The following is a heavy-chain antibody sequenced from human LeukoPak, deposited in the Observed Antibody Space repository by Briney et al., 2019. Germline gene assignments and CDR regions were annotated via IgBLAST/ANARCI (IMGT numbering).Heavy chain of an antibody. V-gene: IGHV1-18*01. CDR3: ARDCSRNGYYCY. J-gene: IGHJ4*02. CDR2: ISTYNDNT. D-gene: IGHD3-22*01. Sequence: ASVKVSCKASGYTFTDYGISWVRQAPGQGLEWMGWISTYNDNTNYAQKLQGRVAMTTDTTTSTAYIELRSLRSDDTAVYYCARDCSRNGYYCYWGQGTLVIVSS. CDR1: GYTFTDYG.